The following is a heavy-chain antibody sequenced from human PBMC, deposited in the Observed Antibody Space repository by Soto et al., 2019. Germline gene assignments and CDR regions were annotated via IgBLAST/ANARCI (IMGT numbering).Heavy chain of an antibody. D-gene: IGHD2-15*01. J-gene: IGHJ3*02. V-gene: IGHV3-9*01. Sequence: PGGSLRLSCAASGFTFDDYAMHWVRQAPGKGLEWVSGISWNSGSVGYADSVKGRFTISRDNAKNSLYLQMNSLRAEDTALYYCANAGYCSGGSCYLGASDIWGQGTMVTVSS. CDR2: ISWNSGSV. CDR1: GFTFDDYA. CDR3: ANAGYCSGGSCYLGASDI.